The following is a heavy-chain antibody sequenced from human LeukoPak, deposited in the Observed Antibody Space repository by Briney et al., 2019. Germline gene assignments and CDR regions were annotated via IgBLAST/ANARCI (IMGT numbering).Heavy chain of an antibody. Sequence: GGSLRLSCSTSGFTFSIYTMYWVRQAPGKGLEYVSTISGSGLGGATYYADSAKGRFTISRDNSKNTLYLQMNSLRAEDTAVYYCANRPYYDFWSGLPLYWGQGTLVTVSS. CDR3: ANRPYYDFWSGLPLY. V-gene: IGHV3-64*04. J-gene: IGHJ4*02. CDR2: ISGSGLGGAT. CDR1: GFTFSIYT. D-gene: IGHD3-3*01.